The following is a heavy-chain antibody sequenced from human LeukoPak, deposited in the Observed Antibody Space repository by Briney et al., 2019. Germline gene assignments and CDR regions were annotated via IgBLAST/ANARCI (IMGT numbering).Heavy chain of an antibody. V-gene: IGHV3-73*01. CDR3: TRHVPLGYCSSTSCYAFDY. D-gene: IGHD2-2*01. J-gene: IGHJ4*02. CDR2: IRSKANSYAT. CDR1: GFTFSGSA. Sequence: PGGSLRLSCAASGFTFSGSAMHWVRQASGKGLEWVSRIRSKANSYATAYAASVKGRFTISRDDSKNTAYLQMNSLKTEDTAVYYCTRHVPLGYCSSTSCYAFDYWGQGTLVTVSS.